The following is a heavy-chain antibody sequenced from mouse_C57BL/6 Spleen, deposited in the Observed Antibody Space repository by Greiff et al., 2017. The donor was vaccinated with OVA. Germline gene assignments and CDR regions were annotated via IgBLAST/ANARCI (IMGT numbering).Heavy chain of an antibody. J-gene: IGHJ4*01. CDR3: ARRDYYGSSYAMDY. CDR1: GYTFTDYN. D-gene: IGHD1-1*01. Sequence: EVMLVESGPELVKPGASVKMSCKASGYTFTDYNMHWVKQSPGKSLEWIGYINPNNGGTSYNQKFKGKATLTVNKSSSTAYMELRSLTSEDSAVYYCARRDYYGSSYAMDYWGQGTSVTVSS. V-gene: IGHV1-22*01. CDR2: INPNNGGT.